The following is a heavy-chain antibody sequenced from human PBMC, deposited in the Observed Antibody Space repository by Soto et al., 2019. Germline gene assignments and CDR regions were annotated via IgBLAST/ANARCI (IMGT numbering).Heavy chain of an antibody. J-gene: IGHJ3*01. CDR3: ARAQYTGCYFDACDV. Sequence: GESLKISCKGSGYSFTIYWISWVRQMPGKGLEWMGRIDPSDSYTNYSPSFQGHVTISRDNSKNTLYVQMNSLTVEDTAVYYCARAQYTGCYFDACDVWGQGTMVTVSS. CDR2: IDPSDSYT. D-gene: IGHD1-26*01. V-gene: IGHV5-10-1*01. CDR1: GYSFTIYW.